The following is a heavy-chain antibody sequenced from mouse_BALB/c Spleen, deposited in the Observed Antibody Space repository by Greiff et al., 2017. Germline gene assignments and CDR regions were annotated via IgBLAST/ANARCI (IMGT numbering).Heavy chain of an antibody. V-gene: IGHV2-2*02. D-gene: IGHD2-2*01. CDR1: GFSLTSYG. J-gene: IGHJ3*01. Sequence: QVQLQQSGPGLVQPSQSLSITCTVSGFSLTSYGVHWVRQSPGKGLEWLGVIWSGGSTDYNAAFISRLSISKDNSKSQVFFKMNSLQANDTAIYYCARSYYGYDWFAYWGQGTLVTVSA. CDR3: ARSYYGYDWFAY. CDR2: IWSGGST.